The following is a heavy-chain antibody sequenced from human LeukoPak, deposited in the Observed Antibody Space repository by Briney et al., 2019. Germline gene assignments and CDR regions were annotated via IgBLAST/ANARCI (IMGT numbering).Heavy chain of an antibody. V-gene: IGHV4-34*01. CDR1: GGSFSGFY. CDR2: INHSGST. D-gene: IGHD2-15*01. J-gene: IGHJ4*02. Sequence: SETLSLTCAVYGGSFSGFYWSWIRQPPGKGLEWIGEINHSGSTNYNPSLKSRVTISVDTSKNQFSLKLSSVTAADTAVYYCARGRYCSGGSCQRLDYWGQGTLVTVSS. CDR3: ARGRYCSGGSCQRLDY.